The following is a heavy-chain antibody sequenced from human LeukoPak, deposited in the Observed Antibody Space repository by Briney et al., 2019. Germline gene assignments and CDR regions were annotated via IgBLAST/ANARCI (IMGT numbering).Heavy chain of an antibody. D-gene: IGHD3-10*01. CDR1: GGSIRSYH. V-gene: IGHV4-59*08. CDR2: TYYGGST. Sequence: SETLSLTCAVYGGSIRSYHWSWIRQPPGKGLEWIAYTYYGGSTDYNPSLKSRVTISVDTSKNQFSLKLNSVTAADTAVYYCARGVSMVRGVVYHNWFDPWGQGNLVTVSS. CDR3: ARGVSMVRGVVYHNWFDP. J-gene: IGHJ5*02.